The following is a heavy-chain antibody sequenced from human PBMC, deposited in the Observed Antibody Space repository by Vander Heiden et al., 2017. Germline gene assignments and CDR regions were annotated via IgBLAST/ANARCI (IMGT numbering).Heavy chain of an antibody. CDR1: GGTFSSYA. CDR3: ARSLLWGDYTHNWFDP. Sequence: QVQLVQSGAEVTKPGPSVKVSCKASGGTFSSYAISWVRQAPGQGLEWMGGIIPIFGTANYAQKFQGRVTITADESTSTAYMELSSLRSEDTAVYYCARSLLWGDYTHNWFDPWGQGTLVTVSS. D-gene: IGHD4-17*01. CDR2: IIPIFGTA. V-gene: IGHV1-69*01. J-gene: IGHJ5*02.